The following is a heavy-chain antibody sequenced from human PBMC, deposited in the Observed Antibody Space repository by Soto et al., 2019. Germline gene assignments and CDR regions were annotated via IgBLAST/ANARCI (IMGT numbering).Heavy chain of an antibody. CDR1: GFTFSSYA. J-gene: IGHJ3*02. D-gene: IGHD6-19*01. Sequence: EVQLLESGGGLVQPGGSLRLSCAASGFTFSSYAMSWVRQAPGKGLEWVSVISGSDGSTYYADSVKGRFTNSRDNSKNTLDLQKNSLRVEDAAVYYCAKGMDSSGYDAFDIWGQGTMVTVSS. CDR2: ISGSDGST. V-gene: IGHV3-23*01. CDR3: AKGMDSSGYDAFDI.